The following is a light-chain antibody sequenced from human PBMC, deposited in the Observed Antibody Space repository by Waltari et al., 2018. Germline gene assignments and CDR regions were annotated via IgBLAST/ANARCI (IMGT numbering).Light chain of an antibody. CDR3: QHYYRTPYS. CDR1: QSVFFSSTNKNY. V-gene: IGKV4-1*01. Sequence: IVMTQSPASLAVSLGERATIHCKANQSVFFSSTNKNYVAWYQQRPGQPPRLLLSWASIRESGVPDRVVGSGSGTDFTLTINSLQAEDVALYYCQHYYRTPYSFGQGTKLEIK. J-gene: IGKJ2*03. CDR2: WAS.